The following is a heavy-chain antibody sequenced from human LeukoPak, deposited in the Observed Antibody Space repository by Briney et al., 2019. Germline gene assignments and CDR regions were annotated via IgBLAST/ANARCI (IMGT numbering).Heavy chain of an antibody. V-gene: IGHV1-8*01. CDR2: MNPNSGNT. D-gene: IGHD3-10*01. CDR3: AREGLLWFGELLYGGGDNWFDP. Sequence: ASVKVSCKASGYTFTSYDINWVRQATGQGLEWMGWMNPNSGNTGYAQKFQGRVTMTRNTSISTAYMELSSLRSEDTAVYYCAREGLLWFGELLYGGGDNWFDPWGQGTLVTVSS. J-gene: IGHJ5*02. CDR1: GYTFTSYD.